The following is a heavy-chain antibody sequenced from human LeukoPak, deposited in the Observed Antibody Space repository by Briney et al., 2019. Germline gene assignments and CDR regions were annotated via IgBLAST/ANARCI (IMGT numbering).Heavy chain of an antibody. D-gene: IGHD2-2*01. V-gene: IGHV4-34*01. CDR3: ASPPNCSSASCSGNHFDY. J-gene: IGHJ4*02. CDR2: INHSGST. Sequence: SETLSLTCAVYGGSFSGYYWSWIRQPPGKGLEWFGEINHSGSTNYNPSLKSRVTISVDTSKNQFSLKLSSVTAADTAVYYCASPPNCSSASCSGNHFDYWGQGTLVTVSS. CDR1: GGSFSGYY.